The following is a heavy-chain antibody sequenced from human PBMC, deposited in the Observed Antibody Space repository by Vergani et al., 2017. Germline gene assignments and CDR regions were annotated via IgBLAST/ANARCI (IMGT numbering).Heavy chain of an antibody. Sequence: EVQLLESGGGLVQPGGSLRLSCAASGFTFSSYSINWVRQAPGKGLEWVSSITGSRTYIYYADSVKGRFTISRDNAKNSLYLQMNSLRAEYTAVYYCARDSYSYGYPAMSGMDVWGQGTTVTVSS. V-gene: IGHV3-21*01. J-gene: IGHJ6*02. CDR1: GFTFSSYS. CDR2: ITGSRTYI. D-gene: IGHD5-18*01. CDR3: ARDSYSYGYPAMSGMDV.